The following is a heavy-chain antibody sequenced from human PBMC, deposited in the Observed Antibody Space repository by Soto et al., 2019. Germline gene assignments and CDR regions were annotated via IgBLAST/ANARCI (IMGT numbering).Heavy chain of an antibody. J-gene: IGHJ4*02. D-gene: IGHD6-19*01. V-gene: IGHV4-4*02. CDR2: IYRTGST. CDR3: AKEGRSLYSSGWHFDY. CDR1: GGSFTSNNW. Sequence: PSETLSLTCAVSGGSFTSNNWWTWVRQPPGQGLEWIGEIYRTGSTNYNPSLKSRVTISLDKSENQFSLKVTSLTAEDTAVYYCAKEGRSLYSSGWHFDYWGQGTLVTVSS.